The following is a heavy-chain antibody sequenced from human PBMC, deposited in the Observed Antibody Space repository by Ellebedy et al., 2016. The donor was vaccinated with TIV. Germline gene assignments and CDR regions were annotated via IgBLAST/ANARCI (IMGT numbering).Heavy chain of an antibody. D-gene: IGHD5-18*01. CDR2: INPNSGGT. J-gene: IGHJ6*03. V-gene: IGHV1-2*02. Sequence: ASVKVSCXASGYTFTGYYMHWVRQAPGQGLEWMGWINPNSGGTNYAQKFQGRVTMTRDTSISTAYMELSRLRSDDTAVYYCRIADTAMALLGYYYMDVWGKGTTVTVSS. CDR1: GYTFTGYY. CDR3: RIADTAMALLGYYYMDV.